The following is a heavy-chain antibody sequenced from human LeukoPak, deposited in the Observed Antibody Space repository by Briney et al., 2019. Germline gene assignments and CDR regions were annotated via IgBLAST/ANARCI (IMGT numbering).Heavy chain of an antibody. D-gene: IGHD2-15*01. CDR1: GFTFSSYD. CDR3: AKDCDGGGSCSFDV. CDR2: ISGSGGST. Sequence: NPGGSLRLSCAASGFTFSSYDMSWVRQAPGKGLEWVSAISGSGGSTYYADSVKGRFTISRDNSKNTLYLQMNSLRAEDTAVYYCAKDCDGGGSCSFDVWGKGTTVTVSS. V-gene: IGHV3-23*01. J-gene: IGHJ6*04.